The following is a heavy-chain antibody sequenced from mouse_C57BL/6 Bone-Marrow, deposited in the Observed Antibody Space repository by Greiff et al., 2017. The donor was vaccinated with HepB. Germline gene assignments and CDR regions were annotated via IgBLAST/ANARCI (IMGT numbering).Heavy chain of an antibody. D-gene: IGHD2-4*01. J-gene: IGHJ4*01. CDR1: GIDFSRYW. CDR2: INPDSSTI. V-gene: IGHV4-1*01. CDR3: ARPGAYYDYDGGGYAMDY. Sequence: EVKLQESGGGLVQPGGSLKLSCAASGIDFSRYWMSWVRRAPGKGLEWIGEINPDSSTINYAPSLKDKFIISRDNAKNTLYLQMSKVRSEDTALYYCARPGAYYDYDGGGYAMDYWGQGTSVTVSS.